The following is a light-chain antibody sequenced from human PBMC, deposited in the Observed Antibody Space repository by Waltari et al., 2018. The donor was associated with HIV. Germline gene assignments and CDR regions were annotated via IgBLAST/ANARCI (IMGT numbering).Light chain of an antibody. V-gene: IGLV1-44*01. CDR2: SYG. CDR1: SSNIGSNT. CDR3: ATWDDSLNAWV. Sequence: QSVLNQSPSASGTPGQRVIISCSGSSSNIGSNTVTWYQQFPGTAPKLLIYSYGRPPSGVLERFSGCKSATSASLAISGLRSEYEADYYCATWDDSLNAWVFGGGTKLTVL. J-gene: IGLJ3*02.